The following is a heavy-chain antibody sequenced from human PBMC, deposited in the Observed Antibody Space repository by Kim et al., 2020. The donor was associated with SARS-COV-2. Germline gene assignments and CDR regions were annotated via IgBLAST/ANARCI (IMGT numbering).Heavy chain of an antibody. V-gene: IGHV3-23*01. CDR3: ANVVG. D-gene: IGHD2-15*01. Sequence: SGLVGTTYNADSVKGRFTGSRENSKNTLDLQMNSLRAEDTAVYYCANVVGWGQGTLVTVPS. CDR2: SGLVGTT. J-gene: IGHJ4*02.